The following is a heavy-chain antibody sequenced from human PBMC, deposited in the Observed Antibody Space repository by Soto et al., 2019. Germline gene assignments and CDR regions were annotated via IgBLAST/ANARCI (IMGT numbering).Heavy chain of an antibody. Sequence: QVQLQESGPGLVKPSETLSLTATVSGASISNTGFYWSWIRQPPGKGLEWIGYISSSGSTTYNPFLNQLVNLALDPSRNQVSLDLTPVTVAATAKYYWARTTDSHRLDVWGHGTMGSVSS. V-gene: IGHV4-61*08. D-gene: IGHD1-1*01. CDR3: ARTTDSHRLDV. J-gene: IGHJ3*01. CDR2: ISSSGST. CDR1: GASISNTGFY.